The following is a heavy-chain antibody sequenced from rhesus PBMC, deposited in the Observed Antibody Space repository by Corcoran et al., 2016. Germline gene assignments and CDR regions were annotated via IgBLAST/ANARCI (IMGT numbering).Heavy chain of an antibody. D-gene: IGHD6-25*01. CDR2: IGGSSVST. J-gene: IGHJ3*01. V-gene: IGHV4-127*01. CDR3: ARGGRTDAFDF. Sequence: QVQLQESGPGLVKPSETLSLTCAVSGYSISSGYAWSWIRQPPGKGLEWIGYIGGSSVSTNYNPSLKSRVTISKDPSKNQFSLKRSSVTAADTAVYYCARGGRTDAFDFWGQGLRVTVSS. CDR1: GYSISSGYA.